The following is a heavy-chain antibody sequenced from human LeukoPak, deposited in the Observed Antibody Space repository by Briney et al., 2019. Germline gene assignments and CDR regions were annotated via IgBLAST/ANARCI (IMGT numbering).Heavy chain of an antibody. J-gene: IGHJ4*02. V-gene: IGHV4-39*01. CDR2: FYYSGST. CDR3: ARFGGTYYGDFDY. CDR1: GGSISSSSYY. D-gene: IGHD1-26*01. Sequence: SQTLSLTCTVSGGSISSSSYYWGWIRQPPGKGLEWIGSFYYSGSTYYNPSLKSRVTISVDTSKNQFSLKLSSVTAADTAVYYCARFGGTYYGDFDYWGQGTLVTVSS.